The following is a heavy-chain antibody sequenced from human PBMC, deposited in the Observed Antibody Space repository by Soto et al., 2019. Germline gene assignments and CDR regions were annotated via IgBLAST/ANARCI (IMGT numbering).Heavy chain of an antibody. J-gene: IGHJ5*02. Sequence: PSETLSLTCTVSGGSISSGDYYWSWIRQPPGKGLEWIGYIYYSGSTYYNPSLKGRVTISVDTSKNQFSLKLSSVTAADTAVYYCARYYDFWSGLSWFDPWGQGTLVTVSS. CDR3: ARYYDFWSGLSWFDP. CDR1: GGSISSGDYY. CDR2: IYYSGST. V-gene: IGHV4-30-4*01. D-gene: IGHD3-3*01.